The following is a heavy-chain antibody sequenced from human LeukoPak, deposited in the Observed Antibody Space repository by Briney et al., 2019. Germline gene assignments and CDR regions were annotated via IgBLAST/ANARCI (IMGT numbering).Heavy chain of an antibody. CDR3: AKRGAASSGWYSLQY. D-gene: IGHD6-19*01. J-gene: IGHJ4*02. Sequence: SETLSLTCTVSGGAFSSSSYFWAWIRQPPGKGLEWIGSLYYTGTTYHNPSLESRVAISLDTSNTQFSLKLTSVTTADTAVYYCAKRGAASSGWYSLQYWGQGTLVTVSS. CDR1: GGAFSSSSYF. V-gene: IGHV4-39*01. CDR2: LYYTGTT.